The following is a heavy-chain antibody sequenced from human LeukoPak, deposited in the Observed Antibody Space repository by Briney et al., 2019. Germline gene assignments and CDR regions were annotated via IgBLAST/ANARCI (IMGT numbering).Heavy chain of an antibody. CDR2: ISGSGGST. CDR1: GFTSSSYA. V-gene: IGHV3-23*01. CDR3: AKNPLLWFGPPSEYYFDY. D-gene: IGHD3-10*01. J-gene: IGHJ4*02. Sequence: SGGSLRLSCAASGFTSSSYAMSWVRQAPGKGLEWVSAISGSGGSTYYADSVKGRFTISRDNSKNTLYLQMNSLRAEDTAVYYCAKNPLLWFGPPSEYYFDYWGQGTLVTVSS.